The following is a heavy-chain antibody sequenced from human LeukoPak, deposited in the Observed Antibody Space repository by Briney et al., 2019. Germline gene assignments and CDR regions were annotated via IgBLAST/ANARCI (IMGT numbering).Heavy chain of an antibody. V-gene: IGHV4-34*01. CDR3: ARQGSESRIFDY. CDR1: GGSFTTYY. Sequence: SETLSLTRAVYGGSFTTYYWSWIRQSPGKGLEWIGEVNHSGSTKCNPSLKSRITISVDTSKNQFSVKLNSVTAADTAVYYCARQGSESRIFDYWGQGTLVTVSS. CDR2: VNHSGST. D-gene: IGHD3-10*01. J-gene: IGHJ4*02.